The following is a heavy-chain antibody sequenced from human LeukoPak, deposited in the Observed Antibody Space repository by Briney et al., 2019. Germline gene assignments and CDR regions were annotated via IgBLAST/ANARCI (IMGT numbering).Heavy chain of an antibody. CDR3: ARYYDSSGYYIDY. CDR1: GGSISSYY. D-gene: IGHD3-22*01. J-gene: IGHJ4*02. Sequence: ETLSLTCTVSGGSISSYYWSWIRQPPGKGLEWVSVIYSGGSTYYADSVKGRFTISRDNSKNTLYLQMNSLRAEDTAVYYCARYYDSSGYYIDYWGQGTLVTVSS. CDR2: IYSGGST. V-gene: IGHV3-66*01.